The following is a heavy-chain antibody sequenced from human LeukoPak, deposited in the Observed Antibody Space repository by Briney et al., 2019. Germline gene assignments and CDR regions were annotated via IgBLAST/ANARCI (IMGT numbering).Heavy chain of an antibody. CDR1: GGSISSFY. V-gene: IGHV4-59*01. CDR2: IYYSGST. D-gene: IGHD4-17*01. Sequence: TSETLSLTCTVSGGSISSFYWTWIRQPPGKGLEWIGYIYYSGSTKYNPSLKSRVTISVDTSKNQFSLKLSSVTAADTAVYYCARGGTTVTPGLLWFDPWGQGTLVTVSS. CDR3: ARGGTTVTPGLLWFDP. J-gene: IGHJ5*02.